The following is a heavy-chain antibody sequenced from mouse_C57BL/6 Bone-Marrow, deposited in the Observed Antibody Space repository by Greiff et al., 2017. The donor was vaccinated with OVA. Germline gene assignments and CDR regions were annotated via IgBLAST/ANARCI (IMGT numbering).Heavy chain of an antibody. CDR2: IYPRDGST. D-gene: IGHD2-5*01. J-gene: IGHJ4*01. Sequence: QVQLQQSDAELVKPGASVKISCKVSGYTFTDHTIHWMKQRPEQGLAWIGYIYPRDGSTKYNEKLKGKATLTADKSSSTAYMQLNSLTSEDYAVYFCARDYSNWEYYYAMDYWGQGTSGTVSS. CDR1: GYTFTDHT. CDR3: ARDYSNWEYYYAMDY. V-gene: IGHV1-78*01.